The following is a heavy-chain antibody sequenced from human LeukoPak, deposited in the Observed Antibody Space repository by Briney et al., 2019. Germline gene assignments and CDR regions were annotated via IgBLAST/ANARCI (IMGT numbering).Heavy chain of an antibody. J-gene: IGHJ3*02. Sequence: GGSLRLPCAASGFTFSSYSMNWVRQAPGKGLEWLSYISSSNTTIYYADSVKGRFTISRDNAKSSLFLQMSSLRAEDTALYYCAKATVSGRGAFDIWGQGTMVTVSS. CDR3: AKATVSGRGAFDI. CDR2: ISSSNTTI. D-gene: IGHD6-19*01. CDR1: GFTFSSYS. V-gene: IGHV3-48*04.